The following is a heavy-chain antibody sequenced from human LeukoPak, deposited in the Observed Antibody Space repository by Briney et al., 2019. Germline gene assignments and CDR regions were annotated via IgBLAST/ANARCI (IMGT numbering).Heavy chain of an antibody. V-gene: IGHV1-24*01. D-gene: IGHD6-19*01. J-gene: IGHJ3*02. Sequence: ASVKVSCKVSGYTLTELSMHWVRQAPGKGLEWMGGFDPEDGETIYAQKFQGRVTMTEDTSTDTAYMELSSLRSEDTAVYYCATGGSSGSGRTTMTFDIWGQGTMVTVSS. CDR3: ATGGSSGSGRTTMTFDI. CDR1: GYTLTELS. CDR2: FDPEDGET.